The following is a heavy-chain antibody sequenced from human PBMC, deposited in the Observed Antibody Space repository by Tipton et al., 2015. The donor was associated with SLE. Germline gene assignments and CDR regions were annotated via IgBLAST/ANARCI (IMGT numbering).Heavy chain of an antibody. Sequence: QLVQSGAEVKRPGASVKVSCKASGYTFTDFYMHWVRQAPGQGLEWMGRIHPNTGGTNYAQKFQGRVALTRDTSISTAYMELISLNSDDTAVYFCARGDLLDWGQGTLVTVSS. V-gene: IGHV1-2*06. CDR1: GYTFTDFY. CDR2: IHPNTGGT. CDR3: ARGDLLD. D-gene: IGHD3-10*01. J-gene: IGHJ4*02.